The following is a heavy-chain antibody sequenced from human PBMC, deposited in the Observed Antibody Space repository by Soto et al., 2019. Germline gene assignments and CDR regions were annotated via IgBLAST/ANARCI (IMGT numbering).Heavy chain of an antibody. CDR1: GGTFSSYA. J-gene: IGHJ4*02. Sequence: QVQLVQSGAEVKKPGSSVKFSCKASGGTFSSYAISWVLQAPGQGLELIGGIIPIFGTANYAQKFQGRVTITADESTSTAYMELSSLRSEDTAVYYCAREPIAAAGMGPDYWGQGNLVSFSS. CDR2: IIPIFGTA. D-gene: IGHD6-13*01. CDR3: AREPIAAAGMGPDY. V-gene: IGHV1-69*01.